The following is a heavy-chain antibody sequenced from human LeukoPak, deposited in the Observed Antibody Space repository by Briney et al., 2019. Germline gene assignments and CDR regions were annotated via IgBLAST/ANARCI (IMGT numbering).Heavy chain of an antibody. D-gene: IGHD3-16*02. CDR2: INSDGSST. CDR3: AAQGVYYDYVWGSYRQAAEYFQH. J-gene: IGHJ1*01. V-gene: IGHV3-74*01. CDR1: GFTFSSYW. Sequence: GGSLRLSCAASGFTFSSYWMHWVRQAPGKGLVWVSRINSDGSSTSYADSVKGRFTISRDNAKNTLYLQMNSLRAEDTAVYYCAAQGVYYDYVWGSYRQAAEYFQHWGQGTLVTVSS.